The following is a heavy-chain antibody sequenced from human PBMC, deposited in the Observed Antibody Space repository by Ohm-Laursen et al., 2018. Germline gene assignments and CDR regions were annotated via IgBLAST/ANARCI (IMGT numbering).Heavy chain of an antibody. Sequence: SLRLSCTASGFIFVDYAMHWLRQAPGKGLAWVSGISWNSGSIGYADSVKGRFTISRDNAKNSLYLQMNSLRAEDTALYYCAKVEGYAGAHWGQGTLVTVSS. CDR1: GFIFVDYA. V-gene: IGHV3-9*01. D-gene: IGHD3-16*01. J-gene: IGHJ1*01. CDR2: ISWNSGSI. CDR3: AKVEGYAGAH.